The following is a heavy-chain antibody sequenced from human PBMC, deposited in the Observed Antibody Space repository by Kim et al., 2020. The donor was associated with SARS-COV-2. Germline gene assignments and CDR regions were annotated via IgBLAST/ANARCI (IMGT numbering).Heavy chain of an antibody. D-gene: IGHD6-19*01. CDR3: ARESGWYANYYGMDV. Sequence: GGSLRLSCAASGFPFSSYGMHWVRQAPGKGLEWVAVIWYDGTDKYYGDSVKGRFTISRDNSNNTVSLQMNSLRVDDTAMYYCARESGWYANYYGMDVWGQGTTVTVSS. CDR2: IWYDGTDK. CDR1: GFPFSSYG. J-gene: IGHJ6*02. V-gene: IGHV3-33*01.